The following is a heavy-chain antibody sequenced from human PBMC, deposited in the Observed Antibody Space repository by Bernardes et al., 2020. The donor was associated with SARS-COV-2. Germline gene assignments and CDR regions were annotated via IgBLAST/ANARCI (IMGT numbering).Heavy chain of an antibody. V-gene: IGHV3-74*01. D-gene: IGHD2-21*01. J-gene: IGHJ4*02. CDR2: IRPDGSRI. CDR1: GLRRYW. Sequence: GGSLRLSCVASGLRRYWMHWVRQAPGKGLVWVSRIRPDGSRIDYSDSVRGRFTISRDNAKDTLYLQMDSLTADDTAVYYCARDFGGASDYWGQGTLVTVSS. CDR3: ARDFGGASDY.